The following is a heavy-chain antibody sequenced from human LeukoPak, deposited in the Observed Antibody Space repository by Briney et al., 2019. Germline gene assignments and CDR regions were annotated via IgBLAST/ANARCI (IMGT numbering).Heavy chain of an antibody. D-gene: IGHD6-19*01. CDR1: GDSVSSNSAA. Sequence: SQTLSLTCAISGDSVSSNSAAWNWIRQSPSRGLEWLGRTYYRSKLYNDYAVSVKSRITINPDTSKNQFSLQLNSVTPEDTAVYYCARGPLSSGWYWEGSGYYFDYWGQGTLVTVSS. V-gene: IGHV6-1*01. CDR2: TYYRSKLYN. CDR3: ARGPLSSGWYWEGSGYYFDY. J-gene: IGHJ4*02.